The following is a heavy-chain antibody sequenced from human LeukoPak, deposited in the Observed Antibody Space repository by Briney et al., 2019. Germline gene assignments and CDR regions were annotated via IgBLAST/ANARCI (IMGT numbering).Heavy chain of an antibody. CDR1: GFTFSSYG. CDR2: ISGSGGST. CDR3: AKVMTSSMVRGVDY. Sequence: GGSLRLSCAASGFTFSSYGMSWVRQAPGKGLEWVSAISGSGGSTYYADSVKGRFTISRDNSKNTVSLQMNSLRAEDTAVYYCAKVMTSSMVRGVDYWGQGTLVTVSS. D-gene: IGHD3-10*01. J-gene: IGHJ4*02. V-gene: IGHV3-23*01.